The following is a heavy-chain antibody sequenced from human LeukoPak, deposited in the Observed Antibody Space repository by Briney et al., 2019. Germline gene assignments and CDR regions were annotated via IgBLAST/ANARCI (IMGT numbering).Heavy chain of an antibody. J-gene: IGHJ3*02. CDR1: GYIFTTYG. Sequence: ASVKVSCKASGYIFTTYGISWVRQAPGQGLEWMGWISGYNDDTNYAQKLQGRVTMTTDTSTSTAYKELRSLTSDDTAVYYCARDHGFSGGSYFDTFDIWGRGTMVTVSS. D-gene: IGHD1-26*01. V-gene: IGHV1-18*01. CDR3: ARDHGFSGGSYFDTFDI. CDR2: ISGYNDDT.